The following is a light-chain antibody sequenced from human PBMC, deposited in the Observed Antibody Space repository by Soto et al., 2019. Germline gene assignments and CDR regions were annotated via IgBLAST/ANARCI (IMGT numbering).Light chain of an antibody. J-gene: IGLJ1*01. CDR3: QSYDSSLIALYV. Sequence: QSVLTQPPSVSGAPGQRVTISCTGSSSNIGAGYDVHWYQQLPGTAPKLLIYGNNNRPSGVPDRFSGSKSGTSASLAITGLQAEDEADYYCQSYDSSLIALYVFGTGTKLTVL. CDR2: GNN. V-gene: IGLV1-40*01. CDR1: SSNIGAGYD.